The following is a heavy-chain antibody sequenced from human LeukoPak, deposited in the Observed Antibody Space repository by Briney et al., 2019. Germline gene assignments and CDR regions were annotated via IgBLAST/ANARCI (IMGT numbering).Heavy chain of an antibody. CDR1: GGSISSGSFY. D-gene: IGHD2-2*01. Sequence: PSETLSLTCTVSGGSISSGSFYWSWIRQPAGKGLEWIGRIYTTGRTNYNPSLKSRVTISVDTSKNQFSLKLSSVTAADTAVYYCARGAVVVPNWFDPWGQETLVTVSS. CDR2: IYTTGRT. V-gene: IGHV4-61*02. J-gene: IGHJ5*02. CDR3: ARGAVVVPNWFDP.